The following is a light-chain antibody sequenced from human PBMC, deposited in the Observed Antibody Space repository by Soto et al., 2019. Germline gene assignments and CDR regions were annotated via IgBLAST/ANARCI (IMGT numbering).Light chain of an antibody. CDR3: QQYGSSPWT. CDR1: QSVSSSY. Sequence: EIVLTQSPGTLSLSPGERATLSCRASQSVSSSYLAWYQQKPGQAPRLLIYAASFRTTGIPNRFSGSGSGTDFTLTINSLEPEDFAVYYCQQYGSSPWTFGQGTKVEIK. CDR2: AAS. J-gene: IGKJ1*01. V-gene: IGKV3-20*01.